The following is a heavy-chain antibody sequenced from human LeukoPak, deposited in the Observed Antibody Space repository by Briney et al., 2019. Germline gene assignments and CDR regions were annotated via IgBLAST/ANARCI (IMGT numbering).Heavy chain of an antibody. CDR1: GYTFTGYY. CDR3: ARAGAEYYDFWSGYFDP. D-gene: IGHD3-3*01. V-gene: IGHV1-2*02. J-gene: IGHJ5*02. CDR2: INPNSGGT. Sequence: ASVKVSCEASGYTFTGYYMHWVRQAPGQGLEWMGWINPNSGGTNYAQKFQGRVTMTRETSISTAYMELSRLRSDDTAVYYCARAGAEYYDFWSGYFDPWGQGTLVTVSS.